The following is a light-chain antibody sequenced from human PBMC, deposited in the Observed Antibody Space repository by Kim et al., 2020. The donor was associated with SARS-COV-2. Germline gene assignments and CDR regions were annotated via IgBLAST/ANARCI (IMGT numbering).Light chain of an antibody. CDR1: QGIRDD. Sequence: ASVGDRVTITCRASQGIRDDLGWYQQRPGKAPKLLIYAASSLQGGVPSRFSGSGSGTDFTLTISSLQPEDFATYYCLQDYNYPLTFGGGTKVDIK. J-gene: IGKJ4*01. V-gene: IGKV1-6*01. CDR2: AAS. CDR3: LQDYNYPLT.